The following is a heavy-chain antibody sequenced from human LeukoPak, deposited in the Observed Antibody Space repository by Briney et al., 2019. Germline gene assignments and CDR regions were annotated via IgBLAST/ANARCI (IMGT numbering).Heavy chain of an antibody. J-gene: IGHJ4*02. CDR1: GGSISSSSYS. CDR3: ARLYGSGSYYPFDY. Sequence: PSETLSLTCTVSGGSISSSSYSWGWIRQPPGKGLEWIGSIYYSGSTYYNPSLKSRVTISVDTPKNQFSLKLSSVTAADTAVYYCARLYGSGSYYPFDYWGQGTLVTVSS. V-gene: IGHV4-39*01. CDR2: IYYSGST. D-gene: IGHD3-10*01.